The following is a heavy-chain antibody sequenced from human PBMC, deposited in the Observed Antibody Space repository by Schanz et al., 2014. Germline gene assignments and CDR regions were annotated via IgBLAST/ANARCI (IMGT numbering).Heavy chain of an antibody. Sequence: EVQLAESGGGLVQPGGSLRLSCAASGFSFSTYWMSWVRQAPGKGLEWVANIKRDGSEKNYLDSVKGRFTISRDNAKNSLFLQMNSLRAEDTGLYFCARGGFGEVSYFDYWGQGTLVTVSS. CDR1: GFSFSTYW. CDR2: IKRDGSEK. D-gene: IGHD3-10*01. CDR3: ARGGFGEVSYFDY. V-gene: IGHV3-7*02. J-gene: IGHJ4*02.